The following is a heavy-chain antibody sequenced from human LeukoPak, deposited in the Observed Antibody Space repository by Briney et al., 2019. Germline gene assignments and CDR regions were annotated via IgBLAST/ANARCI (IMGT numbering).Heavy chain of an antibody. Sequence: PSETLSLTCAVYGGSFSDYYWTWIRQPPGKGLEWIGEINHSGSTNYNPSLKSRVTISVDTSKNQFSLKLSSVTAADTAVYYCARGGGSYWWYWGQGTLVTVSS. CDR3: ARGGGSYWWY. D-gene: IGHD1-26*01. J-gene: IGHJ4*02. CDR2: INHSGST. V-gene: IGHV4-34*01. CDR1: GGSFSDYY.